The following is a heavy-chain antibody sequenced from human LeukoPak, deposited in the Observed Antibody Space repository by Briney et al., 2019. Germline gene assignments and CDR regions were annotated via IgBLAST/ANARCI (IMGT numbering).Heavy chain of an antibody. CDR2: ISHSGDT. Sequence: SETLSLTCAVSGFFISRGFYWGWIRQPPGKGPEWVASISHSGDTYYNPSLKSRVNISVDTSKNEFSLKVISVTAADTAFYYCARERSSPGSEPLEVWGQGTRVIVSS. V-gene: IGHV4-38-2*02. CDR1: GFFISRGFY. D-gene: IGHD1-26*01. J-gene: IGHJ3*01. CDR3: ARERSSPGSEPLEV.